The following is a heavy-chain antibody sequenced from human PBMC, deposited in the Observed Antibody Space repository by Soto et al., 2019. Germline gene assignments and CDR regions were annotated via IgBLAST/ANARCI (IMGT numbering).Heavy chain of an antibody. CDR3: AKDVRKAPWEYYDFWSGYDTSYPLAHYYYGMDV. J-gene: IGHJ6*02. CDR2: ISGSGGST. D-gene: IGHD3-3*01. CDR1: GFTFSSYA. V-gene: IGHV3-23*01. Sequence: QPGGSLRLSCAASGFTFSSYAMSWVRQAPGKGLEWVSAISGSGGSTYYADSVKGRFTISRDNSKNTLYLQMNSLRAEDTAVYYCAKDVRKAPWEYYDFWSGYDTSYPLAHYYYGMDVWGQGTTVTVSS.